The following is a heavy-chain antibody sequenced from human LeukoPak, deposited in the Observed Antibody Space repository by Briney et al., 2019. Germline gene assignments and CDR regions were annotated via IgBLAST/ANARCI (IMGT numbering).Heavy chain of an antibody. V-gene: IGHV1-8*02. CDR1: GYTFKNYD. Sequence: ASVKVSCKASGYTFKNYDINWVRQATGQGLEWMGWMNPNSGNTGFAQKFQDRVSMTRDTSINTAYMELTSPRSGDTAVYYCARATPGGLHGYSFDYRGQGTVVTVYS. CDR2: MNPNSGNT. D-gene: IGHD5-24*01. J-gene: IGHJ4*02. CDR3: ARATPGGLHGYSFDY.